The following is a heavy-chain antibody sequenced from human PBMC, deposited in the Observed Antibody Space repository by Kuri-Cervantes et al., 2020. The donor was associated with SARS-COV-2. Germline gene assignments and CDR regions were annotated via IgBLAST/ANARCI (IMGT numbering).Heavy chain of an antibody. CDR1: GFTFDDYA. J-gene: IGHJ4*02. Sequence: GESLKISCAASGFTFDDYAMHWVRQAPGKGLEWVSLISWDGGSTYYADSVKGRFTISRDNSKNSLYLQMNSLRAEVTALYYCAKDIGLGMGIDYWGKGTLVTVSS. V-gene: IGHV3-43D*03. CDR2: ISWDGGST. CDR3: AKDIGLGMGIDY. D-gene: IGHD7-27*01.